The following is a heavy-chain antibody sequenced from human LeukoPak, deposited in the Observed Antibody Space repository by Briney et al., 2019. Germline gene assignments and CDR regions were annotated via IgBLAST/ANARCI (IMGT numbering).Heavy chain of an antibody. CDR1: GGSFRGYY. Sequence: SQTLSLTCAVYGGSFRGYYWSWIRQPPGKGLEWIGEINHSGSTNYNPSLKSRVTISVDTSKNQFSLKLSSVTAADTAVYFASISTHYYYYGMDVWGQGTTVTVSS. D-gene: IGHD3-3*01. CDR3: SISTHYYYYGMDV. J-gene: IGHJ6*02. CDR2: INHSGST. V-gene: IGHV4-34*01.